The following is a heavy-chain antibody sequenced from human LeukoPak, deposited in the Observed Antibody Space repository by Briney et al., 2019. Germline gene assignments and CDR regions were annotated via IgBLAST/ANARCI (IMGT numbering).Heavy chain of an antibody. CDR1: GYTFTGYY. D-gene: IGHD2-2*01. J-gene: IGHJ4*02. V-gene: IGHV1-2*02. CDR2: INPNSGGT. Sequence: ASVTVSCKASGYTFTGYYMHWVRQAPGQGLEWMGWINPNSGGTNYAQKFQGRVTMTRDTSISTAYMELSRLRSDDTAVYYCARDTRVVVPAAIRFGYWGQGTLVTVSS. CDR3: ARDTRVVVPAAIRFGY.